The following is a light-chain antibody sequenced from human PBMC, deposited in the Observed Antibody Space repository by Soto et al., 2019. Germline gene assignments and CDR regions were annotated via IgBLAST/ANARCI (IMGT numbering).Light chain of an antibody. CDR2: DVT. V-gene: IGLV2-14*03. J-gene: IGLJ1*01. CDR1: SSDVGGYNY. Sequence: QSVLTQPASVSASPGQSITISCTGTSSDVGGYNYVSWYQHHPGKAPKLIIYDVTNRPSGVSNPFSGSKSGNTASLTISGLQPEDEADYYCSSYTTSNTRQIVFGTGTKLTVL. CDR3: SSYTTSNTRQIV.